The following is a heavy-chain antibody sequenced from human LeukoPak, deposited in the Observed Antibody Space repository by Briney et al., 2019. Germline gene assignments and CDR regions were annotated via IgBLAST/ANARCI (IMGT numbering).Heavy chain of an antibody. V-gene: IGHV3-53*01. CDR1: GFTVSSNY. D-gene: IGHD2-2*01. Sequence: GGSLRLSCAASGFTVSSNYMSWVRPAPGKGLEWVSVIYSGGSAYYADSVKGRFTISRDNSKNTLYLQMNSLRAEDTAVYYCARGGYCSSTSCYGSDYWGQGTLVTVSS. CDR3: ARGGYCSSTSCYGSDY. J-gene: IGHJ4*02. CDR2: IYSGGSA.